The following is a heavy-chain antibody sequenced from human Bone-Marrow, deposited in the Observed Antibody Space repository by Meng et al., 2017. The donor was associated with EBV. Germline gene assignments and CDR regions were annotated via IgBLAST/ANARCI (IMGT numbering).Heavy chain of an antibody. Sequence: QGPGSGRVKPSPTLSLSCVVSGGSIAIGGYSWSWTRQPPGKGLEWLGYIYHSGSTSYNPSLKSRVTISVDRSKNQFSLKLNSVTAADTAVYYCARGDDSSGLDYWGQGTLVTVSS. V-gene: IGHV4-30-2*01. CDR2: IYHSGST. CDR1: GGSIAIGGYS. D-gene: IGHD3-22*01. J-gene: IGHJ4*02. CDR3: ARGDDSSGLDY.